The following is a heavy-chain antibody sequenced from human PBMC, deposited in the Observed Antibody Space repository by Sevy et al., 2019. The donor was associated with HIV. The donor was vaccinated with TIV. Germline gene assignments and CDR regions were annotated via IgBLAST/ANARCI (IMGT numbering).Heavy chain of an antibody. J-gene: IGHJ5*02. Sequence: GGSLRLSCVGSGFRFSGYYMNWIRQAPGKGLEWVSCSSGTGNTKYYTDSVKGRFTISRDNAKNSLYLEMNSLRVDDTAVYYCARDPTYYDFWAGYYTGWFDPWGQGTLVTVSS. CDR1: GFRFSGYY. D-gene: IGHD3-3*01. CDR3: ARDPTYYDFWAGYYTGWFDP. V-gene: IGHV3-11*01. CDR2: SSGTGNTK.